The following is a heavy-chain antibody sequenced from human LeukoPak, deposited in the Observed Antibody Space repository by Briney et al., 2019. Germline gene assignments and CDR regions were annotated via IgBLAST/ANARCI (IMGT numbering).Heavy chain of an antibody. J-gene: IGHJ6*03. CDR2: INPNSGGT. CDR3: ARDLRYSGSYYARHYYYTDV. V-gene: IGHV1-2*02. CDR1: GYTFTGYY. D-gene: IGHD1-26*01. Sequence: ASVKVSCKASGYTFTGYYMHWVRQAPGQGLEWMGWINPNSGGTNYAQKFQGRVTMTRDTSISTAYMELSRLRSDDTAVYYCARDLRYSGSYYARHYYYTDVWGKGTTVTVSS.